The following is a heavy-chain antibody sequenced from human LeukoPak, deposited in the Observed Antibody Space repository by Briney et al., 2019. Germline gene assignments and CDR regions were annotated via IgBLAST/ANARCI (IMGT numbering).Heavy chain of an antibody. J-gene: IGHJ4*02. V-gene: IGHV4-39*01. D-gene: IGHD6-19*01. Sequence: PSETLSLTCSVSDGSISSSSYYWGWIRQPPGKGLQWIGSIYYSGSTYYNPSLKSRVTISVDTSKNQFSLKLSSVTAADTAVYYCATILYSRGWVGSYFDYWGQGTLVTVSS. CDR2: IYYSGST. CDR1: DGSISSSSYY. CDR3: ATILYSRGWVGSYFDY.